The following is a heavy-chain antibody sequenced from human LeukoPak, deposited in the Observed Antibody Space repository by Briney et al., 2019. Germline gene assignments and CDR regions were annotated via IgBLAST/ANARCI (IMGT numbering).Heavy chain of an antibody. Sequence: SETLSLTCTVSGGSISSYYWSWIRQPPGKGLEWIGSIYYSGSTYYNPSLKSRVTISVDTSKNQFSLKLSSVTAADTAVYYCARDRPYDYGDTLPPGAFDIWGQGTMVTVSS. J-gene: IGHJ3*02. CDR1: GGSISSYY. CDR2: IYYSGST. D-gene: IGHD4-17*01. CDR3: ARDRPYDYGDTLPPGAFDI. V-gene: IGHV4-39*07.